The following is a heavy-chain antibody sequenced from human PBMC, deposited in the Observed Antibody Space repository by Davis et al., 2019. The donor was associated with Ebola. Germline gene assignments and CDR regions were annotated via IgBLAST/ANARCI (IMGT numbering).Heavy chain of an antibody. D-gene: IGHD1-26*01. CDR2: IYYSENT. CDR1: GGSVNSSSYY. Sequence: SETLSLTCTVSGGSVNSSSYYWGFIRQPPGKGLQWIGSIYYSENTYYNPSLKSRVAISVDTSKNQFSLKLNSVSAADTAVYYCARRRLSFEAIDYWGQGTLVTVSS. J-gene: IGHJ4*02. CDR3: ARRRLSFEAIDY. V-gene: IGHV4-39*01.